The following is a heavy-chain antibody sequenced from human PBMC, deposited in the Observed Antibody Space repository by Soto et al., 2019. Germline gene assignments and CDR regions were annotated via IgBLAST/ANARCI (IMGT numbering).Heavy chain of an antibody. CDR3: ARADIVVVPAAMGNYYYYYYGMDV. CDR1: GGTFSSYA. V-gene: IGHV1-69*01. J-gene: IGHJ6*02. Sequence: QVQLVQSGAEVKKPGSSVKVSCKASGGTFSSYAISWVRQARGQGLEWMGGIIPIFGTANYAQKFQGRVTITADESTSTAYMELSSLRSEDTAVYYCARADIVVVPAAMGNYYYYYYGMDVWGQGTTVTVSS. CDR2: IIPIFGTA. D-gene: IGHD2-2*01.